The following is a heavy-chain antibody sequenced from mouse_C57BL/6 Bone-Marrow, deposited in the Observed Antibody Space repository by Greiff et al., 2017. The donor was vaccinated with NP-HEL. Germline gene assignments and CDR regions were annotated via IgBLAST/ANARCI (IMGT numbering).Heavy chain of an antibody. CDR1: GYTFTEYT. CDR3: ARHGDYFGSSYGYFDV. Sequence: QVQLQQSGAELVKPGASVKLSCKASGYTFTEYTIHWVKQRSGQGLEWIGWFYPGSGSIKYNEKFKDKATLTADKYSSTVYMDLSRLTSEDSAVYCCARHGDYFGSSYGYFDVWGTGTTVTVSS. CDR2: FYPGSGSI. V-gene: IGHV1-62-2*01. J-gene: IGHJ1*03. D-gene: IGHD1-1*01.